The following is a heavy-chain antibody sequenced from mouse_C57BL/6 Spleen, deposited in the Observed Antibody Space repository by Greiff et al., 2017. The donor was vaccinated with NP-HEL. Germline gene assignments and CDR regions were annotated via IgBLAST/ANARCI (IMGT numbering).Heavy chain of an antibody. CDR1: GYAFSSYW. D-gene: IGHD2-3*01. CDR2: IYPGDGDT. CDR3: ARRDDGSYYFDY. J-gene: IGHJ2*01. V-gene: IGHV1-80*01. Sequence: VQLQQSGAELVKPGASVKISCKASGYAFSSYWMNWVKQRPGKGLEWIGQIYPGDGDTNYNGKFKGKATLTADKSSSTAYMQLSSLTSEDSAVYFCARRDDGSYYFDYWGQGTTLTVSS.